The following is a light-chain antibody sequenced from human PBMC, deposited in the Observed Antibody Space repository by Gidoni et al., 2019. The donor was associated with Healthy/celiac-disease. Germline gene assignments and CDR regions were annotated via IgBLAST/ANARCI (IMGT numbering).Light chain of an antibody. CDR3: SSYTSSSTLWV. CDR2: DVS. CDR1: SSDVGGYNY. V-gene: IGLV2-14*03. Sequence: QSALTPPASVSGSPGPSITISCTGTSSDVGGYNYVSWYQQHPGKAPKLMIYDVSNRPSGVSNRFSGSKSGNTASLTISGLQAEDEADYYCSSYTSSSTLWVFGGGTKLTVL. J-gene: IGLJ3*02.